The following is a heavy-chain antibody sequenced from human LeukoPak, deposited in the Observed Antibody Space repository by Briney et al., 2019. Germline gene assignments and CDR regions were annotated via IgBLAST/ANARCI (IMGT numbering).Heavy chain of an antibody. CDR1: GFTFSSYA. CDR3: ARDIYPDDYFDSHKCYYDAFDI. Sequence: GGSLRLSCAASGFTFSSYAMTWVRQGPGKGLEWVANINRDGGQRSYVDSVKGRFAISRDNAKNSLYLQMSSLKTEDTAVYYCARDIYPDDYFDSHKCYYDAFDIWGQGTLVTVSS. V-gene: IGHV3-7*04. J-gene: IGHJ3*02. CDR2: INRDGGQR. D-gene: IGHD3-22*01.